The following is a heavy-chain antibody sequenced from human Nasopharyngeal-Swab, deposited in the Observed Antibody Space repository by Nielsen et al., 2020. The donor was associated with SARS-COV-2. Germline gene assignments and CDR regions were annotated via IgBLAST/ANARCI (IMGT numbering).Heavy chain of an antibody. D-gene: IGHD3-22*01. Sequence: SETLSLTCAVYGGSFSGYYWSWIRQPPGKGLEWIGEINHSGSTNYNPSLKSRVTISVDTSKNQFSLKLSSVTAADTAVYYCARDPLDYYVTSGYGAFDIWGQGTRVTVSS. CDR1: GGSFSGYY. J-gene: IGHJ3*02. CDR2: INHSGST. CDR3: ARDPLDYYVTSGYGAFDI. V-gene: IGHV4-34*01.